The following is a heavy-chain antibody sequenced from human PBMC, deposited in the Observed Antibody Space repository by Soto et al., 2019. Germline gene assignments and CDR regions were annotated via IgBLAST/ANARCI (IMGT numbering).Heavy chain of an antibody. CDR1: GGTFSSYA. D-gene: IGHD2-15*01. J-gene: IGHJ5*02. V-gene: IGHV1-69*13. CDR3: ARDRCSGGSCENWFDP. Sequence: SVKVSCKASGGTFSSYAISWVRQAPGQGLEWMGGTIPIFGTANYAQKFQGRVTITADESTSTAYMELSSLRSEGTAVYYCARDRCSGGSCENWFDPWGQGTLVTVSS. CDR2: TIPIFGTA.